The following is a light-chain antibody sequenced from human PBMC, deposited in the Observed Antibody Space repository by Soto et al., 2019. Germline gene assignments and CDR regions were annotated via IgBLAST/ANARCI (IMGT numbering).Light chain of an antibody. J-gene: IGKJ1*01. Sequence: DIQMTQSPSFVSAAVGDRVTLSCRASQGISSWLAWYQQKPGKAPKLLIYAASSLQSGVPSRFSGSGSGTDFTLTISSLQSEDFAVYYCQQYNIWPPWTFGQGTKVDIK. V-gene: IGKV1-12*01. CDR2: AAS. CDR1: QGISSW. CDR3: QQYNIWPPWT.